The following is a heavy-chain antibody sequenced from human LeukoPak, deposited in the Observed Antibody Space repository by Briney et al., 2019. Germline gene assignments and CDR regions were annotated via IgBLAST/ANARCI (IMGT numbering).Heavy chain of an antibody. CDR3: AKGGGTYSDWYLDL. CDR2: ISWNSATI. D-gene: IGHD1-26*01. CDR1: GFTFDDYA. J-gene: IGHJ2*01. V-gene: IGHV3-9*03. Sequence: GGSLRLSCAASGFTFDDYAMHWVRQAPGKGLEWVSSISWNSATIDYAASVKGRFTISRDNAENSLYLQMNSLRADDMALYYCAKGGGTYSDWYLDLWGRGTLVTVSS.